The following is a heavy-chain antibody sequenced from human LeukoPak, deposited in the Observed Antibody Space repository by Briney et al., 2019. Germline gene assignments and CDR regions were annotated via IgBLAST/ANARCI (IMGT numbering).Heavy chain of an antibody. V-gene: IGHV3-21*01. CDR2: ISSSSTYI. CDR1: GFIFTTYS. Sequence: GGSLRLSCAASGFIFTTYSVNWVRQAPGKGLEWVSSISSSSTYISYADSVEGRFTISRDNAKNSLYLQMNSLRAEDTALYYCARVFSGNYYSGFDYWGQGTLVTASS. J-gene: IGHJ4*02. CDR3: ARVFSGNYYSGFDY. D-gene: IGHD3-10*01.